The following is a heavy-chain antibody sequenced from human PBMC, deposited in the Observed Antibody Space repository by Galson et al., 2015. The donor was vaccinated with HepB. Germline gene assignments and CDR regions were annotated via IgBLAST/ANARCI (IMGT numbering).Heavy chain of an antibody. CDR1: GYTFTSYG. D-gene: IGHD3-10*01. CDR3: ARQLWFGERDAFDI. CDR2: ISAYNGNT. Sequence: SVKVSCKASGYTFTSYGISWVRQAPGQGLEWMGWISAYNGNTNYAQKLQGRVTMTTDTSTSTAYMELRSLRSDGTAVYYCARQLWFGERDAFDIWGQGTMVTVSS. V-gene: IGHV1-18*01. J-gene: IGHJ3*02.